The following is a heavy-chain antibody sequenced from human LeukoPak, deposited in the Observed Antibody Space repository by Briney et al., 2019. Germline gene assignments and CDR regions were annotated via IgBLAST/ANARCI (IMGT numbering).Heavy chain of an antibody. D-gene: IGHD3-10*01. CDR1: GFNFSIYG. J-gene: IGHJ5*02. V-gene: IGHV3-30*18. CDR3: TKEGLPSGSSWSAWFDP. CDR2: IGNDAKTT. Sequence: QSGGSLRLSCAASGFNFSIYGMHWVRQAPGKGLEWVAVIGNDAKTTYYADSVKGRFTISRDNSKNTLYLQMNSLKPEDTAVYYCTKEGLPSGSSWSAWFDPWGQGTLVTVSS.